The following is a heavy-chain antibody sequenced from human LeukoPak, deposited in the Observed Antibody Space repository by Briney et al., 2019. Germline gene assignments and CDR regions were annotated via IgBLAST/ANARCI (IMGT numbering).Heavy chain of an antibody. D-gene: IGHD3-22*01. Sequence: GGSLRLSCAASGFTFSSYAMHWVRQAPGKGLEYVSAISSNGGSSYYANSVKGRFTISRDNSKNTLYLQMGSLRAEDMAVYYCARERYYDSSGYAVYYYYMDVWGKGTTVTISS. J-gene: IGHJ6*03. CDR2: ISSNGGSS. CDR3: ARERYYDSSGYAVYYYYMDV. CDR1: GFTFSSYA. V-gene: IGHV3-64*01.